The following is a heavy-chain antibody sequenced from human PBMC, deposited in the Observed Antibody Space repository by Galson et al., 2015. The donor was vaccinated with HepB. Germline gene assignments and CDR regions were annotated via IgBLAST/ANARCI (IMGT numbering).Heavy chain of an antibody. CDR2: ISARSNYI. D-gene: IGHD4-17*01. CDR1: GFTFSNYS. V-gene: IGHV3-21*01. CDR3: AREGHGDSDTVFDS. Sequence: SLRLSCAASGFTFSNYSMNWVRQAPGKGLEWVSSISARSNYIENADSMKGRFNISRDNVKNSLYLQMNSLRVEDTAIYYCAREGHGDSDTVFDSWGQGTLVTVSS. J-gene: IGHJ4*02.